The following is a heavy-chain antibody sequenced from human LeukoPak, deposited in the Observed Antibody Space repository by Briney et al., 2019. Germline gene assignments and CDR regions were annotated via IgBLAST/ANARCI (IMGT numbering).Heavy chain of an antibody. D-gene: IGHD3-9*01. Sequence: SVKVSCNASGYTFTSYDINWVRQATGQGLEWMGGIIPIFGTANYAQKFQGRVTITTDESTSTAYMELSSLRSEDTAVYYCARAYYDILTGHSFFDYWGQGTLVTVSS. CDR2: IIPIFGTA. CDR3: ARAYYDILTGHSFFDY. V-gene: IGHV1-69*05. J-gene: IGHJ4*02. CDR1: GYTFTSYD.